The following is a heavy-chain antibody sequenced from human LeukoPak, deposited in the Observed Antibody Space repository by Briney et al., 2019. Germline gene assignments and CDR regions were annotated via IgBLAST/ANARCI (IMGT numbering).Heavy chain of an antibody. D-gene: IGHD2-2*01. Sequence: PGGSLRLSCAASGFTFSDYYMTWIRQAPGKGLDWVSYIDRSGDNVVYAGSVKGRFTMSRDNAKNSLYLQMNSLRAEDSGVYYCVLSSINSGYYYGVDVWGLGTTVTVSS. J-gene: IGHJ6*02. CDR1: GFTFSDYY. CDR2: IDRSGDNV. V-gene: IGHV3-11*01. CDR3: VLSSINSGYYYGVDV.